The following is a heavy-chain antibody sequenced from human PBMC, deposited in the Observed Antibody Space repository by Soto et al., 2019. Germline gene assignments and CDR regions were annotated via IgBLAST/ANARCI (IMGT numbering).Heavy chain of an antibody. Sequence: DVQLLESGGGLVQPEGSLRLSCAASGFTFSSYAMGCVRQGPGKGLEWVAWVIIGGSTHYADSVRGRFTISRDNSKNTLSLQMNSLTAEDTAVYFCAKRRGAGGHFDYWGQGALVTVAS. D-gene: IGHD2-15*01. CDR3: AKRRGAGGHFDY. J-gene: IGHJ4*02. CDR2: VIIGGST. V-gene: IGHV3-23*01. CDR1: GFTFSSYA.